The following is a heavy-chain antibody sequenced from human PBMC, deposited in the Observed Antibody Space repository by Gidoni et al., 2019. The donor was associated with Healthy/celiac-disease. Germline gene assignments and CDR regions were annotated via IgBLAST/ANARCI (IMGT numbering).Heavy chain of an antibody. Sequence: EVQLVESGGGLVQPGRSLRLSCAASGFTFDDYAMHWVRQAPGKGLEWVSGISWNSGSIGYADSVKGRFTISRDNAKNSLYLQMNSLRAEDTALYYCAKDWGGIVGATFIFDYWGQGTLVTVSS. D-gene: IGHD1-26*01. CDR1: GFTFDDYA. CDR2: ISWNSGSI. J-gene: IGHJ4*02. CDR3: AKDWGGIVGATFIFDY. V-gene: IGHV3-9*01.